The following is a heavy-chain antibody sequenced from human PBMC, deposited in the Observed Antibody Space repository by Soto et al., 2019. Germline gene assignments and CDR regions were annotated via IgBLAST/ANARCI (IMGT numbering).Heavy chain of an antibody. D-gene: IGHD5-12*01. CDR3: ARGKTLRYGFDS. J-gene: IGHJ3*02. CDR1: GGSISSYY. Sequence: QVQLQESGPGLVKPSETLSLTCTVSGGSISSYYWNWIRQSPGKGLEWIGYIYYNGNTNYNNPSLKSRVTISTDTSKNQITLKLTSVTDADTAVYYCARGKTLRYGFDSWGQGTMVTVSS. V-gene: IGHV4-59*12. CDR2: IYYNGNT.